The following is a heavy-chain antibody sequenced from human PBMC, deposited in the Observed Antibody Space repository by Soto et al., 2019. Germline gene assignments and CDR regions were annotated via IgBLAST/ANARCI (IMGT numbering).Heavy chain of an antibody. CDR1: GFSLSTSGMC. V-gene: IGHV2-70*01. CDR2: IDWDDDK. CDR3: VSHYYDSSGYYHGLDAFDI. J-gene: IGHJ3*02. D-gene: IGHD3-22*01. Sequence: SGPTLVNPTQTLTLTFTFSGFSLSTSGMCVSWIRQPPGKALEWLALIDWDDDKYYNTSLKTRITISKDTSKTQVVLTMTKMDPVDTATYYSVSHYYDSSGYYHGLDAFDIWGQGTMVTVSS.